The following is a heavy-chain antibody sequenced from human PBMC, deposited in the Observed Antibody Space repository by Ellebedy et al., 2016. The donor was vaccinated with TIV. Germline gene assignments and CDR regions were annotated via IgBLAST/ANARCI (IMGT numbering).Heavy chain of an antibody. V-gene: IGHV1-18*01. Sequence: AASVKVSCKVSGYTLTELSMHWVRQAPGKGLEWMGRISAYNGNTNYAQKLQGRVTMTTDTSTSTAYMELRSLRSDDTAVYYCLLWGYYFDYWGQGTLVTVSS. CDR3: LLWGYYFDY. J-gene: IGHJ4*02. CDR2: ISAYNGNT. CDR1: GYTLTELS. D-gene: IGHD3-16*01.